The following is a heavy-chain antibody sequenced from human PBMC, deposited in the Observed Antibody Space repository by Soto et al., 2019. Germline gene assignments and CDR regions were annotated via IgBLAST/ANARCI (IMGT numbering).Heavy chain of an antibody. CDR2: MNPNSGNA. CDR1: GYTFTSYD. Sequence: ASVKVSCKASGYTFTSYDISWVRQATGQGLEWMGWMNPNSGNAGYAQKFQGRVTMTRNTSISTAYMELSSLRSEDTAVYYCAREYSSGWYDAFDIWGQGTMVTVSS. J-gene: IGHJ3*02. V-gene: IGHV1-8*01. D-gene: IGHD6-19*01. CDR3: AREYSSGWYDAFDI.